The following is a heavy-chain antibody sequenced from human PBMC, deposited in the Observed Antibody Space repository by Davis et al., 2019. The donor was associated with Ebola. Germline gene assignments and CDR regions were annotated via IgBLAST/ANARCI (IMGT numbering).Heavy chain of an antibody. CDR3: ARSRRVVATISYYYYYGMDV. D-gene: IGHD5-12*01. Sequence: SETLSLTCAVYGGSFSGSYWSWIRQPPGKGLEWIGEINHSGSTNYNPSLKSRVTISVDTSKNQFSLKLSSVTAADTAVYYCARSRRVVATISYYYYYGMDVWGQGTTVTVSS. CDR1: GGSFSGSY. J-gene: IGHJ6*02. V-gene: IGHV4-34*01. CDR2: INHSGST.